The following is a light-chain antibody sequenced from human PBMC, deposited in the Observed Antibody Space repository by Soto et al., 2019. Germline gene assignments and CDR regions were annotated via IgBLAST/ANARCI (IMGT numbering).Light chain of an antibody. V-gene: IGKV3-20*01. CDR1: QTVRNNY. CDR3: QEFSSYPLT. J-gene: IGKJ4*01. CDR2: DAS. Sequence: EFVLTQSPGTLSLSPGERAPLSCRASQTVRNNYLAWYQQNPGQAPRLLIYDASSRATCIPDRFSGGGSGTDFTLTISRLEPEDFAVYYCQEFSSYPLTFGGGTKVDIK.